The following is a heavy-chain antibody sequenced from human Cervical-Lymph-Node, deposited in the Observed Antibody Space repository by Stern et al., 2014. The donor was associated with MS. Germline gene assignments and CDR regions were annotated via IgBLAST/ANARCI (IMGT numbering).Heavy chain of an antibody. V-gene: IGHV3-11*01. Sequence: VQLVQSGGGLVKPGGSLRLSCTASGFTFSAYYMTWIRQAPGKGLEWVAYINTSGNTIYFADSVKGRFSISRDNPKNSVYLQMTSLRPDDTAVYYCVRSGAGNWFDPWGQGTLVTVSS. CDR1: GFTFSAYY. J-gene: IGHJ5*02. CDR2: INTSGNTI. CDR3: VRSGAGNWFDP. D-gene: IGHD3-10*01.